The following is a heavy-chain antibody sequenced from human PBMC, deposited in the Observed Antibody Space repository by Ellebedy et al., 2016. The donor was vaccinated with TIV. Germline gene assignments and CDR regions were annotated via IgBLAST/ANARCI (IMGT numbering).Heavy chain of an antibody. CDR3: ASTSDQLLEAFDI. J-gene: IGHJ3*02. V-gene: IGHV1-2*02. CDR2: INPNSGGT. D-gene: IGHD2-2*01. Sequence: ASVKVSXXASGYTFTGYYMHWVRQAPGQGLEWMGWINPNSGGTNYAQKFQGRVTMTRDTSISTAYMELSRLRSDDTAVYYCASTSDQLLEAFDIWGQGTMVTVSS. CDR1: GYTFTGYY.